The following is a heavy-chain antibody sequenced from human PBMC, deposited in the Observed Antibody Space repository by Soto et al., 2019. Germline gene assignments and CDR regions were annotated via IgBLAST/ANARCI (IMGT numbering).Heavy chain of an antibody. CDR2: IWYDGSNK. CDR3: ASDRYSSGWYDLDY. J-gene: IGHJ4*02. D-gene: IGHD6-19*01. Sequence: QVQLVESGGGVVQPGRSLRLSCAASGFTFSSYGMHWVRQAPGKGLEWVAVIWYDGSNKYYADSVKGRFTISRGNTKNSLYLQMNRRRAEHTAVYYCASDRYSSGWYDLDYWGQGTLVNVSS. V-gene: IGHV3-33*01. CDR1: GFTFSSYG.